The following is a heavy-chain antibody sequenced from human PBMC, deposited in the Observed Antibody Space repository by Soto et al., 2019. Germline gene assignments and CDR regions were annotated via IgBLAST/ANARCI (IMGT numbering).Heavy chain of an antibody. Sequence: SETLSLTCTVSGGSTSSDNYWSWIRQPPGKGLEWIGHIYYSGNTDYNPSLNSRLAISIDTSKNQFSLKLSSVTAADTAVYFCAREGGESSDGLYYFDSWGQGSLVTVSS. J-gene: IGHJ4*02. D-gene: IGHD3-16*01. CDR3: AREGGESSDGLYYFDS. CDR1: GGSTSSDNY. V-gene: IGHV4-30-4*01. CDR2: IYYSGNT.